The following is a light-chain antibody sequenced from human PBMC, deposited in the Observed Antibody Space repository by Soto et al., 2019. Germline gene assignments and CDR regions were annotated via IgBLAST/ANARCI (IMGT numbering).Light chain of an antibody. J-gene: IGLJ2*01. CDR1: SSDIGNYDY. CDR3: SSYTTYTTVI. Sequence: QSALAQPSSVSGSPGQSITISCSGTSSDIGNYDYVSWYQQLPGRAPTLIIYDVSNRHSGVSNRFSGSKSGNTASLTISGLQAEDEADYFCSSYTTYTTVIFGGGTTLTVL. V-gene: IGLV2-14*01. CDR2: DVS.